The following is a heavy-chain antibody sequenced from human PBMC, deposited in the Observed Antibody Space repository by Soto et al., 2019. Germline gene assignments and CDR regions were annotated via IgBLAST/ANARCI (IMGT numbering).Heavy chain of an antibody. D-gene: IGHD1-26*01. CDR2: ISSNGGST. J-gene: IGHJ3*02. V-gene: IGHV3-64*01. CDR3: ARDRSGSYSAFDI. Sequence: GSLRLSCAASGFTFSSYAMHWVRQAPGKGLEYVSAISSNGGSTYYANSVKGRFTISRDNSKNTLYLQMGSLRAEDMAVYYCARDRSGSYSAFDIWGQGTMVTVSS. CDR1: GFTFSSYA.